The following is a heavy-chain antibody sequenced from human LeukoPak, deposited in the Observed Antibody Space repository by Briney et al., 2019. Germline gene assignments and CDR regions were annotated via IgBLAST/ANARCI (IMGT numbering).Heavy chain of an antibody. CDR2: IKKDGSEQ. Sequence: ESGGSLRLSCVASGFSFSDHWMNWFRQAPGKGLEWVATIKKDGSEQYYVDSMKGRLTISRDNAKNSVYLQMNSLRAEDTAVYYCARGPRNIVVVPAAIGYWFDPWGQGTLVTVSS. CDR3: ARGPRNIVVVPAAIGYWFDP. V-gene: IGHV3-7*01. J-gene: IGHJ5*02. D-gene: IGHD2-2*01. CDR1: GFSFSDHW.